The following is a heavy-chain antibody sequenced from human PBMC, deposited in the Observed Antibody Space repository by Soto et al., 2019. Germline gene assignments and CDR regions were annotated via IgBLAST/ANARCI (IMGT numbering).Heavy chain of an antibody. V-gene: IGHV3-13*05. CDR3: ARSLGYCTNGVCHYYGMDV. Sequence: GGSLRLSCAASGFTFSSYDMHWVRQATGKGLEWVSAIGTAGDPYYPGSVKGRFTISRENAKNSLYLQMNSLRAGDTAVYYCARSLGYCTNGVCHYYGMDVWGQGTMVTVSS. CDR2: IGTAGDP. D-gene: IGHD2-8*01. J-gene: IGHJ6*02. CDR1: GFTFSSYD.